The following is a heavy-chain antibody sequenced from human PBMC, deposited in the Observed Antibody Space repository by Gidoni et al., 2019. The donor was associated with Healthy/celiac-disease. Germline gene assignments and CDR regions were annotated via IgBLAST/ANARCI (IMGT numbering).Heavy chain of an antibody. CDR1: GFTFRSYA. Sequence: QVPLVASGGGVVQPGRSLRLSCAASGFTFRSYAMNWVRQAPGKGLEWVAVIPYDGSKKYYADSVKGRFTISRDNSKNTLYLQMNSLRAEDTAVYYCARDNKPIPKSPSGHFDPWGQGTLVTVSS. J-gene: IGHJ5*02. D-gene: IGHD2-2*02. CDR3: ARDNKPIPKSPSGHFDP. V-gene: IGHV3-30-3*01. CDR2: IPYDGSKK.